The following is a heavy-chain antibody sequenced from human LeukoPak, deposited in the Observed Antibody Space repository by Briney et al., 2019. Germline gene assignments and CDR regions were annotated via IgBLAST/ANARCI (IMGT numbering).Heavy chain of an antibody. CDR2: IYPGDSDT. CDR3: ASPVGGATPALTPYYFDY. CDR1: GYSFTNYW. V-gene: IGHV5-51*01. D-gene: IGHD1-26*01. J-gene: IGHJ4*02. Sequence: GESLKISCKGSGYSFTNYWIGWVRQMPGKGLEWMGIIYPGDSDTRYSPSFQGQVTISADKSISTAYLQWSSLKASDTAMYYCASPVGGATPALTPYYFDYWGQGTLVTVSS.